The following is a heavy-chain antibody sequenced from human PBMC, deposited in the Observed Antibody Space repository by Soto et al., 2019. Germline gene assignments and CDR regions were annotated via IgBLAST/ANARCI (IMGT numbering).Heavy chain of an antibody. Sequence: PGGSLRLSCAASGFTFSNAWMNWVRQAPGKGLEWVGRIKSKTDGGTTDYAAPVKGRFTISRDDSKNTLYLQMNSLKTEDTAVYYCTTVNVISDAAAGTELVDYWGQGTLVTVSS. J-gene: IGHJ4*02. V-gene: IGHV3-15*07. D-gene: IGHD6-13*01. CDR3: TTVNVISDAAAGTELVDY. CDR2: IKSKTDGGTT. CDR1: GFTFSNAW.